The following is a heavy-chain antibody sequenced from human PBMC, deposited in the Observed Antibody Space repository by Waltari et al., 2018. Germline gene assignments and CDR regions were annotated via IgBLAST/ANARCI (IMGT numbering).Heavy chain of an antibody. Sequence: EVQLVESGGGLVQPGGSLRLSCAPSGFTFRNYWVHWVRQASGKGLLSDSHINPDGRETDYADSVKGRFTISRDNAKNTLYLQMNSLRGEATAVYYCVRGSNDWIGLDYWGQGALVNAAS. V-gene: IGHV3-74*01. CDR1: GFTFRNYW. D-gene: IGHD3-9*01. CDR3: VRGSNDWIGLDY. CDR2: INPDGRET. J-gene: IGHJ4*02.